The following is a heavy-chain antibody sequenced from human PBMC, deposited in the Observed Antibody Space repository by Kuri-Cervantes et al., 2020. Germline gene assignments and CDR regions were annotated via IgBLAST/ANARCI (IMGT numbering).Heavy chain of an antibody. CDR3: TTDKHIVVVTATLFDY. Sequence: GESLKISCAASGFTFSSYWMSWVRQAPGKGLEWVGRIKSKTDGGTTDYAAPVKGRFTISRDDSKNTLYLQMNSLKTEDTAVYYCTTDKHIVVVTATLFDYWGQGTLVTVSS. CDR2: IKSKTDGGTT. J-gene: IGHJ4*02. CDR1: GFTFSSYW. V-gene: IGHV3-15*01. D-gene: IGHD2-21*02.